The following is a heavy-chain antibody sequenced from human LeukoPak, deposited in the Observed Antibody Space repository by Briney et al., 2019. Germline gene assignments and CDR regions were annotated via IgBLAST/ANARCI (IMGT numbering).Heavy chain of an antibody. D-gene: IGHD2-8*01. CDR1: GFTFSRDS. CDR2: INSRGSDK. V-gene: IGHV3-21*01. J-gene: IGHJ4*02. CDR3: AREGSIVPHQDLDY. Sequence: GGSLRLSCAASGFTFSRDSMNWVRQAPGKGPEWGSSINSRGSDKYYADSVEGRFTISRDNAKNSLFLQMNSLRAEDTAVYYCAREGSIVPHQDLDYWGQGTLVTVSS.